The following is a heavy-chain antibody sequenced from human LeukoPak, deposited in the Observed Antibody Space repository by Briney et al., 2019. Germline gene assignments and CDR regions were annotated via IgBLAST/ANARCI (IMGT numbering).Heavy chain of an antibody. D-gene: IGHD6-19*01. V-gene: IGHV3-7*01. CDR1: GFTFNNYW. CDR3: VPGGLALSGIDY. Sequence: PGGSLRLSCAVSGFTFNNYWMSWVRQAPGKGLEWVANITPDGSDRYYVDSLKGRVTTSRDNTKSSLYLQLNSLRAEDTAVYYCVPGGLALSGIDYWGQGALVTVSS. J-gene: IGHJ4*02. CDR2: ITPDGSDR.